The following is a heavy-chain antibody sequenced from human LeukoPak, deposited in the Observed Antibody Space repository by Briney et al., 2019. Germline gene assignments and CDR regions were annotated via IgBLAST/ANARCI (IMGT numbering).Heavy chain of an antibody. J-gene: IGHJ1*01. D-gene: IGHD1-26*01. CDR2: MNPNSGNT. V-gene: IGHV1-8*02. CDR3: AGSGSYPPYFQH. CDR1: GGTFSSYA. Sequence: ASVKVSCKASGGTFSSYAISWVRQAPGQGLEWMGWMNPNSGNTGYAQKFQGRVTMTRNTSISTAYMELSSLRSEDTAVYYCAGSGSYPPYFQHWGQGTLVTVSS.